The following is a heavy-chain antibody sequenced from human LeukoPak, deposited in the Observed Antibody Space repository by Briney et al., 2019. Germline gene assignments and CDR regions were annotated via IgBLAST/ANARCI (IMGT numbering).Heavy chain of an antibody. V-gene: IGHV1-2*02. J-gene: IGHJ4*02. CDR3: ARDVEYSSSPTFDY. CDR2: IKPNSGGT. D-gene: IGHD6-6*01. Sequence: GASVKVSCKASGYTFTGYYIHWVRQAPGQGLEWMGWIKPNSGGTNYAQKFQGRVTMTRDTSISTAYMELSRLRSDDTAVYYCARDVEYSSSPTFDYWGQGTLVTVSS. CDR1: GYTFTGYY.